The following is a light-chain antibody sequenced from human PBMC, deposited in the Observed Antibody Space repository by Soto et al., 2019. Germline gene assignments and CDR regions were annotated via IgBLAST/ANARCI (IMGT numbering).Light chain of an antibody. J-gene: IGLJ2*01. CDR3: SSYTSSSTPIL. Sequence: QSALTQPASVSGPPGQSITISCTGTSSDVGGYNYVSWYQHHPGKAPKLKIYDVSNRPSGVSNRFSGSKSGNTASLTISGLQAEDEADYYCSSYTSSSTPILFGGGTKLTVL. V-gene: IGLV2-14*03. CDR1: SSDVGGYNY. CDR2: DVS.